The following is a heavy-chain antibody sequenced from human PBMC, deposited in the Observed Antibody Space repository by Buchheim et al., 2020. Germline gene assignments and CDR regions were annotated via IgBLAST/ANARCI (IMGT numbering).Heavy chain of an antibody. CDR3: AKDSETTVVTPNFDY. D-gene: IGHD4-23*01. J-gene: IGHJ4*02. Sequence: QVQLVESGGGVVQPGRSLRLSCAASGFTFSSYGMHWVRQAPGKGLEWVAVIWYDGSNKYYADSVKGRFTISRDNSKNTLYLQMNSLRAEDTAVYYCAKDSETTVVTPNFDYWGQGTL. CDR2: IWYDGSNK. V-gene: IGHV3-33*06. CDR1: GFTFSSYG.